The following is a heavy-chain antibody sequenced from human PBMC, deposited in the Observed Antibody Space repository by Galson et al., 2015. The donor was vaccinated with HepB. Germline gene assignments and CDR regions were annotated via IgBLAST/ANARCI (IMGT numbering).Heavy chain of an antibody. Sequence: SLRLSCAASTFIFSTYSMNWVRQAPGKGLEWVSYISSGTTTIYYADSAKGRFTISRDNAKMSLYLQMTSLRVEDTAVYYCARDWGKAVSGTWWFDPWGQGTLVTVSS. CDR1: TFIFSTYS. J-gene: IGHJ5*02. D-gene: IGHD6-19*01. CDR2: ISSGTTTI. CDR3: ARDWGKAVSGTWWFDP. V-gene: IGHV3-48*01.